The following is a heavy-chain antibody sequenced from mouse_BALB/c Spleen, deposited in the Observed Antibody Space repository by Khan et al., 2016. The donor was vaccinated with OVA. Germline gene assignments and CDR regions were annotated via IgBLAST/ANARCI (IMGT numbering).Heavy chain of an antibody. CDR1: GYSFTGYF. J-gene: IGHJ2*01. D-gene: IGHD1-1*01. CDR2: INPHIGEP. CDR3: ARIYGSDFDY. V-gene: IGHV1-20*02. Sequence: VQLKQSGPELVKPGASVKISCKASGYSFTGYFMHWVMQSHGKSLEWIGRINPHIGEPFYTQKFKGKATLTVDESSSTAHMELRSLSSEDSAVYFCARIYGSDFDYWGQGTTLTVSS.